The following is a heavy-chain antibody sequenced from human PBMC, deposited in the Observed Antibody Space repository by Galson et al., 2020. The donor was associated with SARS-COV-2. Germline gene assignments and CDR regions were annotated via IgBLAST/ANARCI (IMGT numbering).Heavy chain of an antibody. J-gene: IGHJ2*01. Sequence: ETSETLSLTCTVSGGSISSGGYYWSWIRQHPGKGLEWIGNIYYSGSTYYNPSLKSRVTISVDTSKNQFSLKLSSVTAADTAVYYCARVNVVGIAARPCWYFDLWGRGTLVTVSS. D-gene: IGHD6-6*01. CDR1: GGSISSGGYY. CDR2: IYYSGST. CDR3: ARVNVVGIAARPCWYFDL. V-gene: IGHV4-31*03.